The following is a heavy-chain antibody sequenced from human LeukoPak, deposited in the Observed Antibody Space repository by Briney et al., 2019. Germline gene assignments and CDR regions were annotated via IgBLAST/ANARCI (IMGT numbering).Heavy chain of an antibody. CDR3: ARDPWDYNAFDI. J-gene: IGHJ3*02. V-gene: IGHV3-48*03. Sequence: GGSLRLSCAASGFTFSSYEMNWVRQAPGKGLEWVSYISSSGSTIYYADSVKGRFTISRDNAKNSLYLQMNSLRAEDTAVYYCARDPWDYNAFDIWGQGTMVTVSS. CDR1: GFTFSSYE. CDR2: ISSSGSTI. D-gene: IGHD4-11*01.